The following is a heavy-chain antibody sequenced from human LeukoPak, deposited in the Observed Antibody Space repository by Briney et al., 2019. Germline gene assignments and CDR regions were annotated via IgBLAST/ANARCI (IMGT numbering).Heavy chain of an antibody. CDR1: GFTFSNYG. D-gene: IGHD1-26*01. Sequence: GGSLRLSCAASGFTFSNYGMHWVRQAPGKGLEWVGIIWHDGSIKYYGDYVRGRFSISRDISKNTLYLEMNSLRADDTAMYYCAREESGSLDFWGQGTLVTVSS. V-gene: IGHV3-33*01. J-gene: IGHJ4*02. CDR2: IWHDGSIK. CDR3: AREESGSLDF.